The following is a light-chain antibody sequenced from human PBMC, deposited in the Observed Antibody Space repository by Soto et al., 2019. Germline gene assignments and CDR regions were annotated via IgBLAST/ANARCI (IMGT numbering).Light chain of an antibody. V-gene: IGLV1-47*02. CDR2: TND. CDR1: SSNIGINY. CDR3: AAWDGSLSGRV. J-gene: IGLJ3*02. Sequence: QSVLTQPPSVSGTPGQRVTISCSGSSSNIGINYVYWYQQFPGTAPKLLIHTNDQRPSGVPDRFSGSKSGTSAFLAISGLRAEDEDDYYCAAWDGSLSGRVFGGGTKVTVL.